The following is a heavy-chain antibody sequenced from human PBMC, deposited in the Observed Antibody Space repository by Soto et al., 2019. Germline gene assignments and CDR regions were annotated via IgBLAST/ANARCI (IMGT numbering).Heavy chain of an antibody. V-gene: IGHV3-33*01. Sequence: QVQLVESGGGVVQPGRSLRLSCVASGFTFSSYGMHWVRQAPGKGLEWVAVIWYDGSNKYYADSVKGRFTISRDNSKNTLYLQMNSLRAEDTAVYYCARVNGDYSRGYYFDYWGQGTLVTVSS. CDR3: ARVNGDYSRGYYFDY. CDR1: GFTFSSYG. D-gene: IGHD4-17*01. CDR2: IWYDGSNK. J-gene: IGHJ4*02.